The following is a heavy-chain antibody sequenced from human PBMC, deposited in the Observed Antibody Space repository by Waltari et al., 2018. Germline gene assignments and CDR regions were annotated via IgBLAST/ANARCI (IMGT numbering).Heavy chain of an antibody. J-gene: IGHJ2*01. V-gene: IGHV3-20*01. CDR1: GFTFDDYG. CDR2: INWNGGST. D-gene: IGHD3-3*01. CDR3: ARTSYDFWSGYYYWYFDL. Sequence: DVQLVESGGGVVRPGGSLRLSCAASGFTFDDYGMSWVRQAPGKGLEWVSGINWNGGSTGYADSVKGRFTISRDNAKNSLYLQMNSLRAEDTALYHCARTSYDFWSGYYYWYFDLWGRGTLVTVSS.